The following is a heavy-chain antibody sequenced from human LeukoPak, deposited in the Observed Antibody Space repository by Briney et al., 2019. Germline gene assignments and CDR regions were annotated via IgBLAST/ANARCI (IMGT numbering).Heavy chain of an antibody. CDR2: MNPNSGNT. Sequence: ASVKVSCKASGYTFTSYDINWVRQATGQGLEWMGWMNPNSGNTGYAQKFQGRVTMTRNTSISTAYMELNSLRSEDTAVYYCARVTFEGGSSWYGGTYYYYYMDVWGKGTTVTVSS. J-gene: IGHJ6*03. V-gene: IGHV1-8*01. CDR3: ARVTFEGGSSWYGGTYYYYYMDV. CDR1: GYTFTSYD. D-gene: IGHD6-13*01.